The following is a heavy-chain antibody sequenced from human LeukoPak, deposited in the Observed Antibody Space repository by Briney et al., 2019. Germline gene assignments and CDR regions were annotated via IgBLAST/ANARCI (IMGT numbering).Heavy chain of an antibody. CDR3: AGYSYGVRPS. V-gene: IGHV6-1*01. Sequence: SQTLSHTCVISGDSVSSNSGAWNWIRQSPSRGLEWLGRTYYRSKWYNDYAVSVKSRITINPDTSKNQFSLHLNSVTPEDTAVYYCAGYSYGVRPSWGQGTLVTVSS. CDR2: TYYRSKWYN. CDR1: GDSVSSNSGA. D-gene: IGHD5-18*01. J-gene: IGHJ5*02.